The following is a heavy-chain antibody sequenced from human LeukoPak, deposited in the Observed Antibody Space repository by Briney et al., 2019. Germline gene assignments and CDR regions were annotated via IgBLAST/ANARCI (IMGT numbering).Heavy chain of an antibody. V-gene: IGHV3-74*01. CDR2: INSDESTT. J-gene: IGHJ4*02. Sequence: GGSLRLSCAASGFTFSNYWMHWVRQAPGKGLVWVSRINSDESTTTYADSAKGRFTISRDNAKNTLYLQMNSLRAEDTAVYYCARGRGWYQGDYWGQGTLVTVSS. CDR3: ARGRGWYQGDY. CDR1: GFTFSNYW. D-gene: IGHD6-19*01.